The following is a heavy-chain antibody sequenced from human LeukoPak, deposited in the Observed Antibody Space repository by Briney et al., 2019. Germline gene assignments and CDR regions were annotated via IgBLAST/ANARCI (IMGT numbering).Heavy chain of an antibody. CDR1: GFTLSSYS. CDR2: ISSSSTTI. V-gene: IGHV3-48*04. J-gene: IGHJ4*02. Sequence: PGGSLRLSRAVSGFTLSSYSMNWVRQAPGKGLEWVSYISSSSTTIYYADSVKGRFTISRDNAKNSLYLQMNSLRAEDTAVYYCARVSGGTVSGFFDLWGQGTLVTVSS. CDR3: ARVSGGTVSGFFDL. D-gene: IGHD6-19*01.